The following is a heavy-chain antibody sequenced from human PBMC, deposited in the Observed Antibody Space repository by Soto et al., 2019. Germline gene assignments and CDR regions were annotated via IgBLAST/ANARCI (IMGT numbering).Heavy chain of an antibody. D-gene: IGHD3-3*01. CDR1: GGTFSSYA. CDR2: IIPIFGTA. J-gene: IGHJ5*02. V-gene: IGHV1-69*01. Sequence: QVQLEQSGAEVKKPGSSVKVSCKASGGTFSSYAISWVRQAPGQGLEWMGGIIPIFGTANYAQKFQGRVTITADESTSTAYMELSRLRSEDTAVYYCARSLVVVTIENWFDPWGQGTLVTVSS. CDR3: ARSLVVVTIENWFDP.